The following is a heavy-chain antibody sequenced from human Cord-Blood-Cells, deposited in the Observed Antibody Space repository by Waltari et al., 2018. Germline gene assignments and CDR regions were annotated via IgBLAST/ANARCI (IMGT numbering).Heavy chain of an antibody. J-gene: IGHJ6*02. V-gene: IGHV3-48*03. Sequence: EVQLVESGGGLVQPGGSLRLSCAASGFTFSSYEMNWVRQAPGKGLEWVSYISSSGSTIYYADSVKGRFTISRDNAKNSLYLQMNSLRAEDTAVYYCARDGDILTGYYPRYYYGMDVWGQGTTVTVSS. CDR3: ARDGDILTGYYPRYYYGMDV. CDR1: GFTFSSYE. D-gene: IGHD3-9*01. CDR2: ISSSGSTI.